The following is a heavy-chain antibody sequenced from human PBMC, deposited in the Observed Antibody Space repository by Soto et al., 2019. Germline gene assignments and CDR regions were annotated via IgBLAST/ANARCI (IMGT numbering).Heavy chain of an antibody. Sequence: PSETLSLTCTVSGGSISSSSYYWGWIRQPPGKGLEWIGSIYYSGSTYYNPSLKSRVTISVDTSKNQFSLKLSSVTAADTAVYYCARPYGSGSRYYYYYGMAVWGQGTTVPVSS. CDR1: GGSISSSSYY. J-gene: IGHJ6*02. D-gene: IGHD3-10*01. CDR3: ARPYGSGSRYYYYYGMAV. CDR2: IYYSGST. V-gene: IGHV4-39*01.